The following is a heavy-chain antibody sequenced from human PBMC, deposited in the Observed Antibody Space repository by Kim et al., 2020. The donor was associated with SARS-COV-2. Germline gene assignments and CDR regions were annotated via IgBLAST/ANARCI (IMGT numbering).Heavy chain of an antibody. J-gene: IGHJ4*02. CDR3: ARRLYHHGGVYYPFDF. D-gene: IGHD3-22*01. V-gene: IGHV3-30*01. Sequence: SVKGRLTISRDKSKNTVYVQMDSLRPDDTASYYCARRLYHHGGVYYPFDFWGQGTLVTVSS.